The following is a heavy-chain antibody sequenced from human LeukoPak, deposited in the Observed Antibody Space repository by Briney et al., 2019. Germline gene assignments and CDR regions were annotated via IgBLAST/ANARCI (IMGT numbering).Heavy chain of an antibody. D-gene: IGHD1-26*01. Sequence: WASVKVSCKASGYTFTSYGISWVRQAPGQGLEWMGWISAYNGNTNYAQKLQGRVTMTTDTSTSTAYMELRSLRPDDTAVYYCARDMQWELLGPGAFDIWGQGTMVTVSS. CDR3: ARDMQWELLGPGAFDI. V-gene: IGHV1-18*01. CDR2: ISAYNGNT. J-gene: IGHJ3*02. CDR1: GYTFTSYG.